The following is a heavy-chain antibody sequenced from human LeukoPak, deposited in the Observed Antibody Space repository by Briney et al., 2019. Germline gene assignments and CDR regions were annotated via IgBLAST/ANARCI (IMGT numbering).Heavy chain of an antibody. CDR1: GGSISSSSYY. CDR3: ARGDYYDSSGYGPGYYFDY. J-gene: IGHJ4*02. CDR2: IYYSGST. D-gene: IGHD3-22*01. Sequence: SETLSLTCTVSGGSISSSSYYWGWIRQPPGKGLEWIGSIYYSGSTYYNPSLKSRVTVSVDTSKNQFSLRLSSVTAADTAVYYCARGDYYDSSGYGPGYYFDYWGQGTLVTVSS. V-gene: IGHV4-39*07.